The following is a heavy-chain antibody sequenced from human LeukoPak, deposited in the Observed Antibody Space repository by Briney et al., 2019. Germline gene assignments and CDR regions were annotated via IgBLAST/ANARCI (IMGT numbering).Heavy chain of an antibody. CDR3: ARHRSGSYEPPAFDI. V-gene: IGHV4-59*08. J-gene: IGHJ3*02. CDR2: IYYSGST. D-gene: IGHD1-26*01. CDR1: GGSLSSYY. Sequence: SETLSLTCTVSGGSLSSYYWSWIRQPPGKGLEWIGYIYYSGSTNYNPSLKSRVTISVDTSKNQFSLKLSSVTAADTAVYYCARHRSGSYEPPAFDIWGQGTMVTVSS.